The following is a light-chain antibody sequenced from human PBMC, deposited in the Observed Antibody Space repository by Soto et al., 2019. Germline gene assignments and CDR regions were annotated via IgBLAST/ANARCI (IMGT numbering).Light chain of an antibody. CDR3: QQYDSSPRT. Sequence: EIVLTQSPGTLSLSPGERATLSCRASQSISSSYLAWYQQKPGQAPRLLIYGPSSRATGIPDRFSGSGSGTDFTLTINRLEPEDFAVYYGQQYDSSPRTFGQWTNVEIK. V-gene: IGKV3-20*01. J-gene: IGKJ1*01. CDR2: GPS. CDR1: QSISSSY.